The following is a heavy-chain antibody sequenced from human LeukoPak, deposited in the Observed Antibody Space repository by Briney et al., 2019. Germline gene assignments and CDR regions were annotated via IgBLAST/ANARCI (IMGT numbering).Heavy chain of an antibody. CDR2: IYYSGST. D-gene: IGHD3-3*01. V-gene: IGHV4-39*01. CDR1: GGSISSSSYY. J-gene: IGHJ4*02. CDR3: ARSAWSGHYTHDY. Sequence: PSETLSLTCTVSGGSISSSSYYWGWIRQPPGKGLEWIGSIYYSGSTYYNPSLKSRVTISVDTSKNQFSLKLSSVTAADTAVYYCARSAWSGHYTHDYWGQGTLVTVSS.